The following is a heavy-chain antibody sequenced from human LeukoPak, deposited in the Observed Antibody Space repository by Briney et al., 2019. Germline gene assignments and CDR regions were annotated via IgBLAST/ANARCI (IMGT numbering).Heavy chain of an antibody. J-gene: IGHJ4*02. Sequence: GGSLRLSCAASGFSVSGYSMNWVRQAPGGGLEWISYISSGSRTIFYADSVKGRFTIFRDNAKSSLYLLMNSLRADDTAVYYCARESITGDRDFDYWGQGTLITVSS. CDR3: ARESITGDRDFDY. CDR2: ISSGSRTI. D-gene: IGHD7-27*01. V-gene: IGHV3-48*01. CDR1: GFSVSGYS.